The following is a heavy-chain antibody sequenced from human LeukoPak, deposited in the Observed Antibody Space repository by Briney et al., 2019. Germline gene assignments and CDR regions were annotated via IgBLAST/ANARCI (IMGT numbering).Heavy chain of an antibody. V-gene: IGHV4-4*07. J-gene: IGHJ4*02. CDR3: ARGTSDLAVAGTAVDY. CDR2: IETSGNT. CDR1: GGSISSYY. Sequence: SETLSLTCTVSGGSISSYYWSWIRQPAGKGLEWIGRIETSGNTNYKPSLKSRVTMSVDTSKNQFSLKLSSVTAADTAVYYCARGTSDLAVAGTAVDYWGQGTLVTVSS. D-gene: IGHD6-19*01.